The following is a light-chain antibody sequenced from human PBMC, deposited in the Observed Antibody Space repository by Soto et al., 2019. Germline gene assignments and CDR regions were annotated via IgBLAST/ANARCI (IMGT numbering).Light chain of an antibody. CDR2: DAS. J-gene: IGKJ4*01. Sequence: EIVMTQSPATLSVSPGDIATLSCRASQNVRTYLGWYQQRPGQAPRLIIYDASNRATGIPARFSGSGFGTDFTLTISSLEPDDVAMYYCQHRSTWPLTFGGGTKVDIK. CDR1: QNVRTY. CDR3: QHRSTWPLT. V-gene: IGKV3-11*01.